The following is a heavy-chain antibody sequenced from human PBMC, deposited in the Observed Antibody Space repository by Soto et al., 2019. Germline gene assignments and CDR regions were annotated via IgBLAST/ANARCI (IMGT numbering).Heavy chain of an antibody. J-gene: IGHJ4*02. CDR3: GRLEGLATISYYFDY. V-gene: IGHV4-59*08. CDR2: VYYSGST. Sequence: PSETLSLTCTVSGGSISSYYWSWIRQPPVKGLEWIGNVYYSGSTYYNPSLEGRVTISVDTSKNQFSLKLMSLSAADTAVYYCGRLEGLATISYYFDYWGQGALVTVSS. D-gene: IGHD3-9*01. CDR1: GGSISSYY.